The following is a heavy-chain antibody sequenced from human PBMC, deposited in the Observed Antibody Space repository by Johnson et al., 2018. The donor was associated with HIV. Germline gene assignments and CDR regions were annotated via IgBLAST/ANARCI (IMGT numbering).Heavy chain of an antibody. D-gene: IGHD6-6*01. CDR1: GFTFSSYA. CDR2: ISYDGINK. Sequence: VQLVESGGGVVQPGRSLRLSCAASGFTFSSYAMHWVRQAPGKGLEWVAVISYDGINKYYADSVKGRFTISRDNSKNTLYLQMNSLRADDTAVYYCTTAGYSSSPYAFDIWGQGTMVTVSS. J-gene: IGHJ3*02. V-gene: IGHV3-30*04. CDR3: TTAGYSSSPYAFDI.